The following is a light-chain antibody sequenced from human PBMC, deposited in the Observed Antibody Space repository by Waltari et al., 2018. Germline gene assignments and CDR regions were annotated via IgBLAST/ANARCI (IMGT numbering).Light chain of an antibody. Sequence: EIVLTQAPATLSFSPGDRATLSCRASQSIQTFLAWYQQKPGQVPRILIYNSSLRASGVPVRFSGSGSGTDFTLTISHLEPEDFAFYFCQHRDNWLFTFGPGTKVEIK. V-gene: IGKV3-11*01. CDR1: QSIQTF. CDR2: NSS. J-gene: IGKJ3*01. CDR3: QHRDNWLFT.